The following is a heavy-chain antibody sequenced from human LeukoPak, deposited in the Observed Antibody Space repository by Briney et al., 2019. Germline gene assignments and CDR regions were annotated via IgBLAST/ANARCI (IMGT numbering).Heavy chain of an antibody. Sequence: GGSLRLSCAASGFTFSSYAMSWVRQAPGKGLEWVSGISWNSGNIGYADSVKGRFTISRDNAKNSLYLQMNSLRAEDTALYYCAKDGSGSQIDYWGQGTLVTVSS. CDR1: GFTFSSYA. J-gene: IGHJ4*02. V-gene: IGHV3-9*01. D-gene: IGHD1-26*01. CDR3: AKDGSGSQIDY. CDR2: ISWNSGNI.